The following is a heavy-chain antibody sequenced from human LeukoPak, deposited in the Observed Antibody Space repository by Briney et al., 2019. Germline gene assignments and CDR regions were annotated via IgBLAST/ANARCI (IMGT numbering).Heavy chain of an antibody. CDR1: GFTFSTYW. CDR2: INGDGGSR. Sequence: GGSLRLPCAASGFTFSTYWMHWVRQAPGKGLVWVSRINGDGGSRNYADSVKGRFTISRDNAKNTVYLQMNSLRAEDTAVYYCASASSHRIAAGGDYWAREPWSPSPQ. J-gene: IGHJ4*02. V-gene: IGHV3-74*01. CDR3: ASASSHRIAAGGDY. D-gene: IGHD6-13*01.